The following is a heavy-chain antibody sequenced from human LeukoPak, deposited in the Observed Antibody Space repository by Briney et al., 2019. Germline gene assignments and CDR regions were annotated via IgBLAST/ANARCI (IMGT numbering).Heavy chain of an antibody. Sequence: SETLSLTCTVSGGSISSSSYYWGWIRQPPGKGLEWIGSIYYSGSTYYNPSLKSRVTISVDTSKNQFSLKLSSVTAADTAVYYCARPRLSRVGWFDPWGQGTLVTVSS. D-gene: IGHD6-25*01. J-gene: IGHJ5*02. V-gene: IGHV4-39*01. CDR2: IYYSGST. CDR3: ARPRLSRVGWFDP. CDR1: GGSISSSSYY.